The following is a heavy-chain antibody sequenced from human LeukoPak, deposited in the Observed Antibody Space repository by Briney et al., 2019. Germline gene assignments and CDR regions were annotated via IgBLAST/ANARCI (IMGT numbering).Heavy chain of an antibody. Sequence: GGSLRLSCAASGFTFSSYSMNWVRQAPGKGLQWVSSISSSSSYKYYADSVKGRFTISRDNAKNSLYLQMNSLGAEDTAVYYCARDYDILTGYYYYGMDVWGQGTTVTVSS. V-gene: IGHV3-21*01. D-gene: IGHD3-9*01. CDR3: ARDYDILTGYYYYGMDV. J-gene: IGHJ6*02. CDR2: ISSSSSYK. CDR1: GFTFSSYS.